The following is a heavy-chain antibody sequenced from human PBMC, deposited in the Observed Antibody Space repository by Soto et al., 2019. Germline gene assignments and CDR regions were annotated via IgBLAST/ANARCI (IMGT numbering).Heavy chain of an antibody. J-gene: IGHJ4*02. V-gene: IGHV3-64D*08. CDR3: VTRLLEMATTYRVDY. CDR2: ISSNGGST. Sequence: GSLRLSCSASGFPFSSYAMHWVRQAPGKGLEYVSAISSNGGSTYYADSVKGRFTISRDNSKNTLYLQMSSLRAEDTAVYYCVTRLLEMATTYRVDYWGQGTLVTSPQ. D-gene: IGHD5-12*01. CDR1: GFPFSSYA.